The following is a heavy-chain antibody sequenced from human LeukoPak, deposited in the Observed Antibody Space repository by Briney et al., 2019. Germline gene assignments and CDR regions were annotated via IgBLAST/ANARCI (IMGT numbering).Heavy chain of an antibody. CDR3: AGYSGYDLADYFDY. CDR2: INPNSGGT. Sequence: ASVKVSCKASGYTFTGYYMHWVRQAPGQGLEWMGWINPNSGGTNYAQKFQGRVTMTRDTSISTAYMELSRLRAEDTAVYYCAGYSGYDLADYFDYWGQGTLVTVSS. V-gene: IGHV1-2*02. CDR1: GYTFTGYY. D-gene: IGHD5-12*01. J-gene: IGHJ4*02.